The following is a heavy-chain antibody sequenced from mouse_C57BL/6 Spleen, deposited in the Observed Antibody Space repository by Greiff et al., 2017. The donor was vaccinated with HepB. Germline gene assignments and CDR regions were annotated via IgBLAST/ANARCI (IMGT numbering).Heavy chain of an antibody. D-gene: IGHD1-1*01. CDR2: IYPRSGNT. J-gene: IGHJ2*01. CDR3: ARELRGYFDY. Sequence: QVQLKQSGAELARPGASVKLSCKASGYTFTSYGISWVKQRTGQGLEWIGEIYPRSGNTYYNEKFKGKATLTADKSSSTAYMELRSLTSEDSAVYFCARELRGYFDYWGQGTTLTVSS. CDR1: GYTFTSYG. V-gene: IGHV1-81*01.